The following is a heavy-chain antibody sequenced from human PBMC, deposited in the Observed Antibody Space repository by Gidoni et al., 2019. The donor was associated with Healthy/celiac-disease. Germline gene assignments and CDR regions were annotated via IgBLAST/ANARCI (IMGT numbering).Heavy chain of an antibody. Sequence: QVQLVQSGAEVKKPGASVKVSCQASGYTFTGYYMHWVRQAPGQGLEWMGWINPNSGGTNYAQKFQGRVTMTRDTSISTAYMELSRLRSDDTAVYYCATLTDGAAAYPGGMDVWGQGTTVTVSS. J-gene: IGHJ6*02. CDR2: INPNSGGT. D-gene: IGHD6-13*01. V-gene: IGHV1-2*02. CDR1: GYTFTGYY. CDR3: ATLTDGAAAYPGGMDV.